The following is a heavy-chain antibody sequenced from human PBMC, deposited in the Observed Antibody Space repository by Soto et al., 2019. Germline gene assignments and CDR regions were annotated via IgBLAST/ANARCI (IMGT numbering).Heavy chain of an antibody. D-gene: IGHD6-13*01. V-gene: IGHV4-59*01. Sequence: SETLSLTCTVSGGSISSYYWSWIRQPPGKGLEWIGYIYYSGSTNCNPSLKSRVTISVDTSKNQFSLKLSSVTAADTAVYYCARVDAGSWYLLRLRAAFDIWGKGTMVIVSS. CDR3: ARVDAGSWYLLRLRAAFDI. J-gene: IGHJ3*02. CDR2: IYYSGST. CDR1: GGSISSYY.